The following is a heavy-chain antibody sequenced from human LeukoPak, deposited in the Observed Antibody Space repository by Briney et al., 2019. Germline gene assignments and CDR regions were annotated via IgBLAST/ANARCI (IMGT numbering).Heavy chain of an antibody. D-gene: IGHD5/OR15-5a*01. Sequence: PGGSLRLSCAASGLTVSSNYMNWVRQAPGKGLEWVSLIYSGSSTYYADSVKGRFTISRDKSKNTLYLQMSSLRVEDTAVYYCAMGAIVSTIDYWGQGTLVTVSS. CDR3: AMGAIVSTIDY. CDR2: IYSGSST. V-gene: IGHV3-66*01. CDR1: GLTVSSNY. J-gene: IGHJ4*02.